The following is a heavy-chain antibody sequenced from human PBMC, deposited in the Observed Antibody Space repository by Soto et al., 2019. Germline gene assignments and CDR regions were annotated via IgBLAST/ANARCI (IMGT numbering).Heavy chain of an antibody. CDR3: ARDNSNYYYYGMDV. V-gene: IGHV4-31*03. CDR2: IYYSRST. J-gene: IGHJ6*02. Sequence: SETLSLTCTVSGGSISSGGYYWSWIRQHPGKGLEWIGYIYYSRSTYYNPSLKSRVTISVDTSKNQFSLKLSSVTAADTAVYYCARDNSNYYYYGMDVWGQGTTVTVS. D-gene: IGHD4-4*01. CDR1: GGSISSGGYY.